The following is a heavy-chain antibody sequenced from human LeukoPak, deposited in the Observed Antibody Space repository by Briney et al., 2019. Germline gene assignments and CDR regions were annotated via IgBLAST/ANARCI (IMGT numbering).Heavy chain of an antibody. V-gene: IGHV4-34*01. Sequence: PSETLSLTCAVYGGSFSGYYWSWIRQPPGKGLEWIGEINHSGSTNYNPFLKSRVTISVDTSKNQFSLKLSSVTAADTAVYYCARGRWYGLYSSGWYERPFDYWGQGTLVTVSS. CDR1: GGSFSGYY. D-gene: IGHD6-19*01. CDR2: INHSGST. CDR3: ARGRWYGLYSSGWYERPFDY. J-gene: IGHJ4*02.